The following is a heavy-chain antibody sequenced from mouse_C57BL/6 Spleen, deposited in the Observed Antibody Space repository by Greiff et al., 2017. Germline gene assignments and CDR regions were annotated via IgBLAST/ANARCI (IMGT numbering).Heavy chain of an antibody. CDR2: IYPRSGNT. CDR3: AREFITTVVAHFDY. Sequence: VQLQQSGAELARPGASVKLSCKASGYTFTSYGISWVKQRTGQGLEWIGEIYPRSGNTYYNEKFKGKATLTADKSSSTAYMELRSLTSEDSAVYFFAREFITTVVAHFDYWGQGTTLTVSS. CDR1: GYTFTSYG. V-gene: IGHV1-81*01. J-gene: IGHJ2*01. D-gene: IGHD1-1*01.